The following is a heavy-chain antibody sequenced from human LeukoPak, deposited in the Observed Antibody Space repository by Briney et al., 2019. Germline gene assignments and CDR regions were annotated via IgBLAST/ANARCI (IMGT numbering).Heavy chain of an antibody. D-gene: IGHD3-10*01. Sequence: GGSLRLSCAASGFTFSSYSMHWVRQAPGKGLEWVAVISYDESNKDYADSVKGRFTISRDNSKNTVFLQMNSLRVEDTAIYYCARPGRGPFDYWGQGTLVTVSS. CDR2: ISYDESNK. CDR1: GFTFSSYS. CDR3: ARPGRGPFDY. J-gene: IGHJ4*02. V-gene: IGHV3-30*03.